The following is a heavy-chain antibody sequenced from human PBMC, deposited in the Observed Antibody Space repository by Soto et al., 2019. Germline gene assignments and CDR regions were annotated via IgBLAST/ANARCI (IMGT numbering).Heavy chain of an antibody. CDR3: ARDPHEQWLVVSLDY. D-gene: IGHD6-19*01. Sequence: GGSLILSCAASGFTFSSYAMHWVRQAPGKGLEWVAVISYDGSNKYYADSVKGRFTISRDNSKNTLYLQMNSLRAEDTAVYYCARDPHEQWLVVSLDYWGQGTLVTVAS. V-gene: IGHV3-30-3*01. J-gene: IGHJ4*02. CDR2: ISYDGSNK. CDR1: GFTFSSYA.